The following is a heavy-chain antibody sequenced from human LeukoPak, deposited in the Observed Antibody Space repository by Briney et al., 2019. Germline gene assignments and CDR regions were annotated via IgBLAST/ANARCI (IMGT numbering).Heavy chain of an antibody. CDR3: AGWGSRAPDAFDI. CDR1: GGTFISYA. J-gene: IGHJ3*02. Sequence: ASVKVSCKASGGTFISYAISWVRQAPGQGLEWMGRIIPILGIANYAQKFQGRVTITADKSTSTAYMELSSLRSEDTAVYYCAGWGSRAPDAFDIWGQGTMVTVSS. V-gene: IGHV1-69*04. CDR2: IIPILGIA. D-gene: IGHD3-10*01.